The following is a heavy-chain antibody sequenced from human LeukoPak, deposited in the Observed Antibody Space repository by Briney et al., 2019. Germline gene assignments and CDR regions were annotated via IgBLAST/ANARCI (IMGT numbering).Heavy chain of an antibody. J-gene: IGHJ5*02. CDR1: GYTFSSHG. CDR3: ARDSSGFYQDYFDP. V-gene: IGHV1-18*01. D-gene: IGHD6-19*01. Sequence: ASVKVSCKASGYTFSSHGFAWVRQAPGQGREWMGWISAYNDHTNYAQKFQDRVTMTTDTSTSTVYMELRSLRSDDTAVYYCARDSSGFYQDYFDPWGQGTLVTVSS. CDR2: ISAYNDHT.